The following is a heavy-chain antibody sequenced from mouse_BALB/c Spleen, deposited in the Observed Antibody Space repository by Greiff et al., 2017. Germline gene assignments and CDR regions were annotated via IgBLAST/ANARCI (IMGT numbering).Heavy chain of an antibody. J-gene: IGHJ2*01. CDR2: IYPGSGST. CDR1: GYTFTSYW. D-gene: IGHD2-1*01. CDR3: TRRDYGNYGFDY. Sequence: LQQPGSELVRPGASVKLSCKASGYTFTSYWMHWVKQRPGQGLEWIGNIYPGSGSTNYDEKFKSKATLTVDTSSSTAYMQLSSLTSEDSAVYYCTRRDYGNYGFDYWGQGTTRTVSS. V-gene: IGHV1S22*01.